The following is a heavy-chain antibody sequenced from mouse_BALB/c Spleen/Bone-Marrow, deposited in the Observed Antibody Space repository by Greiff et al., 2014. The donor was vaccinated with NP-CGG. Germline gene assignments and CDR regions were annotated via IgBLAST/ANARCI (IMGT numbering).Heavy chain of an antibody. Sequence: VQLKESGPELVKPGASVKMSCKASGYTFTSYVMHWVKQKPGQGLEWIGCICPFNGGVKYNEKFRGKATLTSDKSSSTAYMELSSLTSEDSAVYYCAGPAWFAYWGRGTLVTVSA. V-gene: IGHV1-14*01. CDR2: ICPFNGGV. CDR3: AGPAWFAY. CDR1: GYTFTSYV. J-gene: IGHJ3*01.